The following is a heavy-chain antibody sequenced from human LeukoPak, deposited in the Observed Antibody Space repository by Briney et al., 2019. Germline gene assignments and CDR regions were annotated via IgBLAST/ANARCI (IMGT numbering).Heavy chain of an antibody. J-gene: IGHJ4*02. CDR2: INPNSGGT. D-gene: IGHD5-18*01. V-gene: IGHV1-2*02. CDR3: ARGPNNVDTAMVLDY. CDR1: GYTFTGYY. Sequence: GASVKVSCKASGYTFTGYYMHWVRQAPGQGLEWMGWINPNSGGTNYAQKFQGRVTMTRDTSISTAYMELSRLRSDDTAVYYCARGPNNVDTAMVLDYGGQGTLVIVSS.